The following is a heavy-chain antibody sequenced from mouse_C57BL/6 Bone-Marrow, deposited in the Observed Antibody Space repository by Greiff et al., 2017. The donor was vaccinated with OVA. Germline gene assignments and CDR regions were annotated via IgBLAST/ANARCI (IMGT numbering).Heavy chain of an antibody. V-gene: IGHV1-64*01. CDR2: IHPNSGST. CDR3: ASYDYDGDYYAMDY. CDR1: GYTFTSYW. J-gene: IGHJ4*01. Sequence: VQLQQSGAELVKPGASVKLSCKASGYTFTSYWMHWVKQRPGQGLEWIGMIHPNSGSTNYNEKFKSKATLTVDKSSSTAYMQLSSLTSEDSAVYYCASYDYDGDYYAMDYWGQGTSVTVSS. D-gene: IGHD2-4*01.